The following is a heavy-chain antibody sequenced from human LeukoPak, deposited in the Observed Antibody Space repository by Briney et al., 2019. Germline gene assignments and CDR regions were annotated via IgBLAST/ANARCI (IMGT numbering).Heavy chain of an antibody. CDR1: GYTFTSYG. V-gene: IGHV1-69*06. CDR3: AGDWNDAFDI. Sequence: RASVKVSCKASGYTFTSYGISWVRQAPGQGLEWMGGIIPIFGTANYAQKFQGRVTITADKSTSTAYMELSSLRSEDTAVYYCAGDWNDAFDIWGQGTMVTVSS. J-gene: IGHJ3*02. D-gene: IGHD2-21*02. CDR2: IIPIFGTA.